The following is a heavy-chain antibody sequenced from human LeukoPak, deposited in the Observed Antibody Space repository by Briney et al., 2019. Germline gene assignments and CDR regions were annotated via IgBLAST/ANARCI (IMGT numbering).Heavy chain of an antibody. Sequence: GGSLRLSCAASGFTFSSYVMHWVRQAPGKGLEWVAIISYDGSNEYYADSVKGRFTISRDNAKNSLYLQMNSLRAEDTAVYYCARDRYSSSWYSIRWFDPWGQGTLVTVSS. CDR3: ARDRYSSSWYSIRWFDP. J-gene: IGHJ5*02. D-gene: IGHD6-13*01. CDR1: GFTFSSYV. V-gene: IGHV3-30*04. CDR2: ISYDGSNE.